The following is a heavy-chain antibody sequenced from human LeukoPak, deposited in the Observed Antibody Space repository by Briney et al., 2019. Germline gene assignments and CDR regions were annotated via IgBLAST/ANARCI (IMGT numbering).Heavy chain of an antibody. CDR2: INPNSGGT. CDR3: ARDLPGMATDDY. CDR1: GYTFTGYY. Sequence: ASVKVSCKACGYTFTGYYMHWVRQAPGQGLEWMGWINPNSGGTNYAQKFQGRVTMTRDTSISTAYMELSRLRSDDTAVYYCARDLPGMATDDYWGQGTLVTVSS. J-gene: IGHJ4*02. D-gene: IGHD5-24*01. V-gene: IGHV1-2*02.